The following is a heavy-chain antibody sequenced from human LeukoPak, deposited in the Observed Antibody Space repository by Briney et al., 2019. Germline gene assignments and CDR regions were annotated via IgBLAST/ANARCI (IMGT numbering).Heavy chain of an antibody. D-gene: IGHD3-22*01. CDR1: GGSFSGYY. Sequence: PSETLSLTCAVYGGSFSGYYWSWIRQPPGKGLEWIWEINHSGSTNYNPSLKSRVTISVDTSKNQFSLKLSSVTAADTAVYYCARAITMIVVVTPSHAFDIWGQGTMVTVSS. CDR2: INHSGST. V-gene: IGHV4-34*01. J-gene: IGHJ3*02. CDR3: ARAITMIVVVTPSHAFDI.